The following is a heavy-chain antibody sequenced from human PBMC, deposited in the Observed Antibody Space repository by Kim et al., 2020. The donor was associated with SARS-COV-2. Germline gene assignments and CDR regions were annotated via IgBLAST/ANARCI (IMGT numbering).Heavy chain of an antibody. D-gene: IGHD2-2*01. Sequence: SETLSLTCTVSGGSISSSSYYWGWIRQPPGKGLEWIGSIYYSGSTYYNPSLNSRVTISVDTSNNQFSLKLSSVTAADTAVYYCASRMLHCSSTSCYPRLNWFDPWGQGTLVTVSS. CDR2: IYYSGST. CDR1: GGSISSSSYY. CDR3: ASRMLHCSSTSCYPRLNWFDP. V-gene: IGHV4-39*01. J-gene: IGHJ5*02.